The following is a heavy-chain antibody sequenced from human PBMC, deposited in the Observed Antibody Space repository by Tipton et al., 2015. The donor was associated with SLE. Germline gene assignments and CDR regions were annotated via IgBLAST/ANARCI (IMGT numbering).Heavy chain of an antibody. CDR2: INHSGST. CDR1: GGSFSGYY. CDR3: ARVFRYDVWDHSREFGYLDS. J-gene: IGHJ4*02. Sequence: TLSLTCAVYGGSFSGYYWSWIRQPPGEGLEWIGEINHSGSTNYNPSLKSRVTISVDTSKNQFSLILTSVAAADTALYYCARVFRYDVWDHSREFGYLDSWGQGTLVSVSS. V-gene: IGHV4-34*01. D-gene: IGHD3-3*01.